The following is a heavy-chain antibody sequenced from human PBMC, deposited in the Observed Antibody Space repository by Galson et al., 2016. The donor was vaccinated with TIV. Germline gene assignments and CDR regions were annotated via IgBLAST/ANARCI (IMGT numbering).Heavy chain of an antibody. CDR2: ITYDGSDE. Sequence: SLRLSCAAAGFSLRDYPMHVVRQAPGKGLEWVAVITYDGSDENYADSVKGRFTISRDNSKNTLHLQMHGLKTEDTAVYYCARDKGVERDLKFYFDSWGQGTLVTVSA. CDR3: ARDKGVERDLKFYFDS. D-gene: IGHD3-3*01. J-gene: IGHJ4*02. V-gene: IGHV3-30*04. CDR1: GFSLRDYP.